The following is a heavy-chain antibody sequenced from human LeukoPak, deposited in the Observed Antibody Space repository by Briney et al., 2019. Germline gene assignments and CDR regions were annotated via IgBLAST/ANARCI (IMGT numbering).Heavy chain of an antibody. J-gene: IGHJ4*02. CDR1: GFTFSSYG. CDR2: ISYDGSHK. V-gene: IGHV3-30*03. Sequence: TGRSLRLSCAASGFTFSSYGMHWLRQAPGKGLEWVAVISYDGSHKYYADSVKGRFTISRDNSKNTLYLQMNSLRAEDTAVYYGATGIYYYDSSGYSSFDYWGQGTLVTVSS. D-gene: IGHD3-22*01. CDR3: ATGIYYYDSSGYSSFDY.